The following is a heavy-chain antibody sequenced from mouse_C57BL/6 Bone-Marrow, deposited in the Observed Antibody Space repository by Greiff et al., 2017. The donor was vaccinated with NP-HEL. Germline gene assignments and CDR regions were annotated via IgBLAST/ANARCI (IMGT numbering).Heavy chain of an antibody. J-gene: IGHJ4*01. V-gene: IGHV1-74*01. CDR2: IHPSDSDT. D-gene: IGHD2-5*01. CDR3: AISTIVTPHYYAMDY. Sequence: VQLQQPGAELVKPGASVQVSCKASGYTFTSYWMHWVKQRPGQGLEWIGRIHPSDSDTNYNQKFKGKATLTVDKSSSTAYMQLSSLTSEDSAVYYCAISTIVTPHYYAMDYWGQGTSVTVSS. CDR1: GYTFTSYW.